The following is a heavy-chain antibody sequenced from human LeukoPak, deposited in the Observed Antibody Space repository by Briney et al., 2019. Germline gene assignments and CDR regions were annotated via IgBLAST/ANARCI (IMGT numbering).Heavy chain of an antibody. D-gene: IGHD4-17*01. V-gene: IGHV4-4*07. CDR1: GGSISSWY. CDR3: ATGDHSSFDY. CDR2: FYNSGST. Sequence: PSETLSLTCTVSGGSISSWYWSWIRQPAGKGLEWIGRFYNSGSTKYNPSLQSRVSMSVDTSKNQFSLKLVSVTAADTAVYYCATGDHSSFDYLGQGALVTVSS. J-gene: IGHJ4*02.